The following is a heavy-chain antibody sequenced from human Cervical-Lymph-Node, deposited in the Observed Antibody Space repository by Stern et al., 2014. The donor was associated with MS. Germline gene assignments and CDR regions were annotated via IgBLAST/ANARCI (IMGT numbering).Heavy chain of an antibody. CDR2: INTGNGNT. CDR1: GYSFTNYP. D-gene: IGHD6-19*01. Sequence: QVQLVQSGAEVKKPGASVKVSCKASGYSFTNYPIHWVRQAPGPGLEWMGYINTGNGNTRYSQKFQGRVTIARDTSASTAYMELSSLRSEDTAVYYCATDGSGWLPADYWGQGTLVTVSS. J-gene: IGHJ4*02. CDR3: ATDGSGWLPADY. V-gene: IGHV1-3*04.